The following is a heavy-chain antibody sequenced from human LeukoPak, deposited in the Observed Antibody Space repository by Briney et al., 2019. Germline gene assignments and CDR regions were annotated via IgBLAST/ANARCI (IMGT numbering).Heavy chain of an antibody. V-gene: IGHV4-38-2*02. CDR3: ARADVAGQEEY. CDR2: IYHSGGT. J-gene: IGHJ4*02. CDR1: GYSISSGYY. Sequence: SETLSLTCTVSGYSISSGYYWGWIRQPPGKGLEWIGSIYHSGGTYYNPSLKSRVTISVDTSKNQFSLKLSSVTAADTAVYYCARADVAGQEEYWGQGTLVTVSS.